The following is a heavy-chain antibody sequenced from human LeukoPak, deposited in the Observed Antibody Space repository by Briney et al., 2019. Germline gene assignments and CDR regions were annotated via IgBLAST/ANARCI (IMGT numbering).Heavy chain of an antibody. CDR1: GYTFTGYY. J-gene: IGHJ4*02. V-gene: IGHV1-2*02. D-gene: IGHD3-9*01. CDR2: INPNSGGT. Sequence: ASVKVSCKASGYTFTGYYMHWVRQAPGQGLEWMGWINPNSGGTNYAQKFQGRVTMTRDTSISTAYMELSSLRSEDTAVYYCARDPLYDILTGYYQNLDYWGQGTLVTVSS. CDR3: ARDPLYDILTGYYQNLDY.